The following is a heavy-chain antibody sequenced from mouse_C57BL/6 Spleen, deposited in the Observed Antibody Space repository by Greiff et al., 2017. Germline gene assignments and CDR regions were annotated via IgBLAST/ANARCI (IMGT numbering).Heavy chain of an antibody. Sequence: QVHVKQSGAELVKPGASVKISCKASGYAFSSYWMNWVKQRPGKGLEWIGQIYPGDGDTNYNGKFKGKATLTADKSSSTAYMQLSSLTSEDSAVYFCAREGGLLLDYWGQGTTLTVSS. J-gene: IGHJ2*01. D-gene: IGHD1-1*01. CDR1: GYAFSSYW. CDR2: IYPGDGDT. V-gene: IGHV1-80*01. CDR3: AREGGLLLDY.